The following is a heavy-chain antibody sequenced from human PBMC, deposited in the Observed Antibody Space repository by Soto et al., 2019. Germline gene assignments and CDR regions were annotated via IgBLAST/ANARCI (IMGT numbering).Heavy chain of an antibody. CDR2: IYFSGST. V-gene: IGHV4-31*03. J-gene: IGHJ4*02. D-gene: IGHD3-22*01. Sequence: PSETLSLTCTVSGGSIGSGSYYWSWIRQHPGKGLEWIGYIYFSGSTYYNPSLKSRVTISEDTSKNQFSLRLSSVTAADTAMYYCARGGYYYDSMAYSEVYYFDYWGQGLLVTVS. CDR1: GGSIGSGSYY. CDR3: ARGGYYYDSMAYSEVYYFDY.